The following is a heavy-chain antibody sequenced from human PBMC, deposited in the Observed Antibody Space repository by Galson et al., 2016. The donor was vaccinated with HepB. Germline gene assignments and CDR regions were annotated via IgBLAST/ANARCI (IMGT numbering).Heavy chain of an antibody. J-gene: IGHJ4*02. Sequence: CAISGDSVSSNSAAWNWIRQSPSRGLEWLGRTYYKSKWFSDYAVSVKSRITINPDTSKNQFSLHLNSVTPEDTAVYYCVRDAKRRDGYNLDYWGQGTLVTVS. CDR2: TYYKSKWFS. D-gene: IGHD5-24*01. CDR3: VRDAKRRDGYNLDY. V-gene: IGHV6-1*01. CDR1: GDSVSSNSAA.